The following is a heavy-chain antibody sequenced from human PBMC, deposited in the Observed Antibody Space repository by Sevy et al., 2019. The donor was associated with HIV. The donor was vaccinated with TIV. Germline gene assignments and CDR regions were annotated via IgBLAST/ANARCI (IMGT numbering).Heavy chain of an antibody. Sequence: GGSLRLSCTASGFTFGSYAMSWVRQAPGKGLEWVSGFSGSGGPTKYADSVKGRFTISRDNSKNTLYLQMKSLRAEDTAVHYCARAEPLGYCSSTSCPVPYYYYYGMDLWGQGTTVTVSS. CDR1: GFTFGSYA. CDR3: ARAEPLGYCSSTSCPVPYYYYYGMDL. V-gene: IGHV3-23*01. CDR2: FSGSGGPT. D-gene: IGHD2-2*01. J-gene: IGHJ6*01.